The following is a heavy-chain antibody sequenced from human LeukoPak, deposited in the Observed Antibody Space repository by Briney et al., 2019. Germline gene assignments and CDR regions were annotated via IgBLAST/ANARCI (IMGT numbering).Heavy chain of an antibody. D-gene: IGHD4-23*01. J-gene: IGHJ4*02. V-gene: IGHV3-30-3*01. CDR3: ARANGGNMWRGHYFDY. CDR1: GFTFSSYA. Sequence: GGSLRLSCAASGFTFSSYAMHWVRQAPGKGLEWVAVISYDGSNKYYADSVKGRFTISRDNSKNTLYLQMNSLRAEDTAVYYCARANGGNMWRGHYFDYWGQGTLVTVSS. CDR2: ISYDGSNK.